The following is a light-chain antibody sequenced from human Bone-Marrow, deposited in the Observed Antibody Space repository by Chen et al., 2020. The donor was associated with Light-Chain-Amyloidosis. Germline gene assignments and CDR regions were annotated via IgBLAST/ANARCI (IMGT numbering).Light chain of an antibody. J-gene: IGKJ1*01. V-gene: IGKV3-20*01. CDR1: QSVDSNS. Sequence: EIVLTQSPGTLSMSPGERTTLSCRASQSVDSNSVAWYQQRLGQAPRLLISGASNRATGVPDRFSSSWSGTDFTLTISRLEPEDFAVYYCQQYGRTPPQTLGQGTKVEIK. CDR2: GAS. CDR3: QQYGRTPPQT.